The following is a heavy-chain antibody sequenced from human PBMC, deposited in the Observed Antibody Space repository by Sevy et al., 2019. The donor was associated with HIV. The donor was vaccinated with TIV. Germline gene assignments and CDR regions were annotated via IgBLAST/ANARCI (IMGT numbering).Heavy chain of an antibody. CDR3: ARSRKTVVVVSMYFYGMDV. J-gene: IGHJ6*02. Sequence: GGSLRLSCAASGFTFSDYYMSWIRQAPGKGLEWVSYISSSGSTIYYADSVKGRFTISRDNAKNSLYLQMNSLRAEDTAAYYCARSRKTVVVVSMYFYGMDVWGQGTTVTVSS. CDR1: GFTFSDYY. CDR2: ISSSGSTI. V-gene: IGHV3-11*01. D-gene: IGHD2-15*01.